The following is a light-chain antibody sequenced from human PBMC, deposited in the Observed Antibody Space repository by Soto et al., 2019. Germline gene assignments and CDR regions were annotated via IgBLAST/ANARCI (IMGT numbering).Light chain of an antibody. J-gene: IGKJ5*01. CDR3: QQSYSTPIT. Sequence: DIQMTQSPSSLSASVGDGVTITCRASQSISSYLNWYQQKPGKAPKLLIHVASSLQSGVPSRFSGSGSGTDFTLTISSLQPEDFATYYCQQSYSTPITVGQGTRLEIK. V-gene: IGKV1-39*01. CDR2: VAS. CDR1: QSISSY.